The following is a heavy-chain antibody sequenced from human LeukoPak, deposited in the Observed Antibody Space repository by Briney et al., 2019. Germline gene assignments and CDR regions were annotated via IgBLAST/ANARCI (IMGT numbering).Heavy chain of an antibody. Sequence: SETLSLACAVYGGSFSGYYWSWIRQPPGKGLEWIGEINHSGSTNYNPSLKSRVTISVDTSKNQFSLKLSSVTAADTAVYYCARAVNYYDSSGYYLHGGLDYWGQGTLVTVSS. CDR2: INHSGST. CDR1: GGSFSGYY. CDR3: ARAVNYYDSSGYYLHGGLDY. V-gene: IGHV4-34*01. J-gene: IGHJ4*02. D-gene: IGHD3-22*01.